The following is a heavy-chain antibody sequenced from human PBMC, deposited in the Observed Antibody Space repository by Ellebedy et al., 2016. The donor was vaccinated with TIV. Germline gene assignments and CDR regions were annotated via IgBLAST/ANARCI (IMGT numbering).Heavy chain of an antibody. CDR1: GFTFSSYE. J-gene: IGHJ4*02. CDR2: ISRFSGIN. CDR3: ARESLKTPHSDS. V-gene: IGHV3-48*03. Sequence: PGGSLRLSCAASGFTFSSYEMNWVRQAPGKGLEFVAYISRFSGINYHADSVKGRFTISRDDSKNSLYLQMKSLRAEETAIYYFARESLKTPHSDSWGQGTLVTVSS.